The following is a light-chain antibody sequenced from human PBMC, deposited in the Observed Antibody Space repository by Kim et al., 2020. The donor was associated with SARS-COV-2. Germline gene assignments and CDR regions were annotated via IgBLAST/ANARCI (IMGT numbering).Light chain of an antibody. J-gene: IGLJ1*01. CDR3: QSYDNRLYSYV. CDR2: GNN. Sequence: QRVTLSCNGSSSNIGADYDVHGYQHLPGTAPKPLIYGNNNRPSGVPDRFSGSKAGNSASLAIIGLQAEDVADYYYQSYDNRLYSYVFGTGTKVTVL. CDR1: SSNIGADYD. V-gene: IGLV1-40*01.